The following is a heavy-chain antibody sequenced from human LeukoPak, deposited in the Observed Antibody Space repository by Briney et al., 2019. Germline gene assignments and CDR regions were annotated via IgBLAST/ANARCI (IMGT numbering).Heavy chain of an antibody. CDR3: ARHFYGSGSYSDF. CDR2: VDHTGST. CDR1: DDSITMYY. D-gene: IGHD3-10*01. V-gene: IGHV4-59*08. Sequence: SETLSLTCTVSDDSITMYYWTWIRQPPGKGLEWIGYVDHTGSTKFNPSLKSRVTISVDTSNNQFSLKLSSVTVADTAVYFCARHFYGSGSYSDFWGQGTLVTVSS. J-gene: IGHJ4*02.